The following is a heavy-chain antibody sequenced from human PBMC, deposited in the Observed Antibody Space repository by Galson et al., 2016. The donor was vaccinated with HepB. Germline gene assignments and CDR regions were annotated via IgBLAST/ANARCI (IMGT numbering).Heavy chain of an antibody. J-gene: IGHJ3*02. V-gene: IGHV3-21*01. CDR2: ISSSGTYI. D-gene: IGHD4-17*01. CDR3: ARSAFHGDYEGDAFDI. CDR1: GFTSSDYS. Sequence: SLRLSCAASGFTSSDYSINWVRQAPGKGLEWVSSISSSGTYIYYADSLKGRFTISRDSAQNSVYLQMNSLRAKDTALYFCARSAFHGDYEGDAFDIWGRGTLLTVSS.